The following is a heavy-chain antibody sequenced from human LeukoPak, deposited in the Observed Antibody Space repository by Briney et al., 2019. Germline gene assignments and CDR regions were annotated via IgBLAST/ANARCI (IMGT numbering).Heavy chain of an antibody. D-gene: IGHD3-22*01. CDR1: GFTFSSYA. Sequence: QPGGSLRLSCAASGFTFSSYAMSWVRQAPGKGLEWVSAISGSGGSTFYADSVKGRFTISRDNSKNTLYLQMNSLRAEDTAVYYCAKRDYYDSSGYAPLFDYWGQGTLVTVSS. CDR2: ISGSGGST. CDR3: AKRDYYDSSGYAPLFDY. V-gene: IGHV3-23*01. J-gene: IGHJ4*02.